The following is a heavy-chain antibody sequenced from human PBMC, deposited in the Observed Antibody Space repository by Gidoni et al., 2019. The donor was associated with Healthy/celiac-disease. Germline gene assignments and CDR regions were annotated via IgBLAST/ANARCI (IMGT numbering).Heavy chain of an antibody. V-gene: IGHV3-53*02. CDR2: IYSGGST. J-gene: IGHJ4*02. CDR3: ARGWAGGTAMVPGSFDY. CDR1: GFTVSSNY. D-gene: IGHD5-18*01. Sequence: EVQLVETGGGLIQPGGSLRLSCAASGFTVSSNYMSWVRQAPGKGLEWVSVIYSGGSTYYADSVKGRFTISRDNSKNTLYLQMNSLRAEDTAVYYCARGWAGGTAMVPGSFDYWGQGTLVTVSS.